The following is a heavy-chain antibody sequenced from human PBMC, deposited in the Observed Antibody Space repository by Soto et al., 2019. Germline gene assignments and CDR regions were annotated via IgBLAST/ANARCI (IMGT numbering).Heavy chain of an antibody. Sequence: PVGYPSLSCAAPGFTLNNYGMQWVGQAPDKGREWVAVISYDGSNKYYADSVKGRFTLSRDNSKNTLYLQMNSLRAEDTAVYYCAKFPQAHWGQGTLVTVSS. CDR2: ISYDGSNK. CDR3: AKFPQAH. J-gene: IGHJ4*02. CDR1: GFTLNNYG. V-gene: IGHV3-30*18.